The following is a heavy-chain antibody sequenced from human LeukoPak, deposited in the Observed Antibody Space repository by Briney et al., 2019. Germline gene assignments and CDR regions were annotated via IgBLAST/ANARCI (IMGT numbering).Heavy chain of an antibody. V-gene: IGHV1-46*01. Sequence: ASVKVSCKASGYTFTSYYMHWVRQAPGQGLEWMGITNPSGGSTSYARKFQGRVTMTRDMSTSTVYMELSSLRSEDTAVYYCARDPSPGGSYFAFDIWGQGTMVTVSS. D-gene: IGHD1-26*01. CDR2: TNPSGGST. CDR3: ARDPSPGGSYFAFDI. J-gene: IGHJ3*02. CDR1: GYTFTSYY.